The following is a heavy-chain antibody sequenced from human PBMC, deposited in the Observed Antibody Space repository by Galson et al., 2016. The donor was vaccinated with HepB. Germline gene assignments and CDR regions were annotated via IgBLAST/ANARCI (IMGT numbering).Heavy chain of an antibody. CDR3: ARGCTSSTCYRFFDI. D-gene: IGHD2-2*01. Sequence: ETLSLTCTVSDDSINSSPFFWGWIRQPPGKGLEWIGSVYFGGSTYYSPSLKGRVTMSVDRSKNQLSLKLTSVTAADSALYYCARGCTSSTCYRFFDIWGQGILVTVSS. CDR1: DDSINSSPFF. V-gene: IGHV4-39*01. J-gene: IGHJ4*02. CDR2: VYFGGST.